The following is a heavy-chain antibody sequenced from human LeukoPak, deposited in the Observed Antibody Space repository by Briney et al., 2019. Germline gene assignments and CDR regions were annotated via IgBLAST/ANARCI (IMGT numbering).Heavy chain of an antibody. D-gene: IGHD3-22*01. CDR2: ITAIFRTT. J-gene: IGHJ4*02. V-gene: IGHV1-69*13. CDR3: ARHSGYHSTMYLDY. CDR1: GGTFNSYA. Sequence: GASVTVSCTTSGGTFNSYAISWVRQAPGQGLEWMGGITAIFRTTNYAQKFQGRVTITADESMSTIYMELSSLRSGDTAVYYCARHSGYHSTMYLDYWGQGTLVTVSS.